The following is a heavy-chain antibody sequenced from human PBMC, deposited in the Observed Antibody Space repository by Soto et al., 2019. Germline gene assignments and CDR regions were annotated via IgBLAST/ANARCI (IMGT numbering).Heavy chain of an antibody. CDR3: ASHPRDSSGYWYYFDY. CDR1: GFTFSDYY. D-gene: IGHD3-22*01. CDR2: ISSSSSSYT. V-gene: IGHV3-11*06. J-gene: IGHJ4*02. Sequence: GGSLRLSCAASGFTFSDYYMSWIRQAPGKGLEWVSYISSSSSSYTNYADSVKGRFTISRDNAKNSLYLQMNSLRAEDTAVYYCASHPRDSSGYWYYFDYWGQGTLVTVSS.